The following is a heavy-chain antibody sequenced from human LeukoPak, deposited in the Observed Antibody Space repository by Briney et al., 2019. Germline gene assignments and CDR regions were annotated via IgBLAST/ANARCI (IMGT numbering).Heavy chain of an antibody. J-gene: IGHJ5*02. V-gene: IGHV5-51*01. Sequence: GESLQISCKGSGYSFTSYWIGWVRQMPGKGLEWMGIIYPGDSDTRYSPSFQGQVTISADKSISTAYLQWSSLKASDTAMYYCARRNYDFWSGYPYNWFDPWGQGTLVTVSS. CDR1: GYSFTSYW. CDR3: ARRNYDFWSGYPYNWFDP. CDR2: IYPGDSDT. D-gene: IGHD3-3*01.